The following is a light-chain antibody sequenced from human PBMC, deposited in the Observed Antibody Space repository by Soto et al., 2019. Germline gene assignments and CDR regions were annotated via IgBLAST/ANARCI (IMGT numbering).Light chain of an antibody. J-gene: IGKJ5*01. CDR1: QSVSSY. CDR2: DAS. V-gene: IGKV3-11*01. Sequence: EIVFTQSPSTLSLSPGERVTLSCRASQSVSSYLAWYQQKPGQAPRLLIYDASNRATGIPARFSGSGSGTDFTLTISSLEPEDFAVYYCQQRQSWPITFGQGTRLEIK. CDR3: QQRQSWPIT.